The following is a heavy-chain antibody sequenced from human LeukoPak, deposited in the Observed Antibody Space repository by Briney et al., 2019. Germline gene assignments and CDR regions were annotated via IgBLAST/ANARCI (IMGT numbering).Heavy chain of an antibody. D-gene: IGHD6-13*01. CDR1: GGSFRGYY. CDR3: ARGFPIAAAANWFDP. V-gene: IGHV4-34*01. J-gene: IGHJ5*02. Sequence: PSETLSLTCAVYGGSFRGYYWSWIRQPPGKGLEWIGEINHSGSTNYNPSLKSRVTISVDTSKNQFSLKLSSVTAADTAVYYCARGFPIAAAANWFDPWGQGTLVTVSS. CDR2: INHSGST.